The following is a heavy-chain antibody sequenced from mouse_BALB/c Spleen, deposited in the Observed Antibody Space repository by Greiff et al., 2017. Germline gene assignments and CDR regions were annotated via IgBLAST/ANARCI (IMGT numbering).Heavy chain of an antibody. J-gene: IGHJ4*01. Sequence: DVMLVESGGGLVKPGGSLKLSCAASGFTFSDYYMYWVRQTPEKRLEWVATISDGGSYTYYPDSVKGRFTISRDNAKNNLYLQMSSLKSEDTAMYYCARGHRYDVYAMDYWGQGTSVTVSS. CDR3: ARGHRYDVYAMDY. D-gene: IGHD2-14*01. CDR1: GFTFSDYY. CDR2: ISDGGSYT. V-gene: IGHV5-4*02.